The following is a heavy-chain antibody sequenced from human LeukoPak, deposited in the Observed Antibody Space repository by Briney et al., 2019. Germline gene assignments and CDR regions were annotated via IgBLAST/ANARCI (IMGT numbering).Heavy chain of an antibody. CDR3: ARLSGSYSEADY. D-gene: IGHD1-26*01. V-gene: IGHV3-53*01. Sequence: TGGTLRLSCAASGFTVGSSYMGWVRQAPGKGLEWVSVIYSGGRKYYADSMKGRFTLSRDNSKNTLYLQMNSLRAEDTAVYYCARLSGSYSEADYWGQGTLVTV. CDR1: GFTVGSSY. J-gene: IGHJ4*02. CDR2: IYSGGRK.